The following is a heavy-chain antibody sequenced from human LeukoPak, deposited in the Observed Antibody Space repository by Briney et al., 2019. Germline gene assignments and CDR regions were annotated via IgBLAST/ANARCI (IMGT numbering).Heavy chain of an antibody. D-gene: IGHD3-16*01. Sequence: PGGSLRLSCAASGFTFSTYGMHWVRQAPGEGLEWVTVIWHDGSHKDYADSVKGRFTISRDNSKNTLYLQMNDLRAEDTAVYFCVRGWGSNVYASAFDVWGQGTMVTVSS. CDR2: IWHDGSHK. V-gene: IGHV3-33*01. J-gene: IGHJ3*01. CDR3: VRGWGSNVYASAFDV. CDR1: GFTFSTYG.